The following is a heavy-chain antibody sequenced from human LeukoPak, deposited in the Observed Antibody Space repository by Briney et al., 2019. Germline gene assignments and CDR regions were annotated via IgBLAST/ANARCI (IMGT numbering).Heavy chain of an antibody. CDR1: GFTFSDYY. D-gene: IGHD5-18*01. J-gene: IGHJ4*02. CDR2: ISDTARTK. V-gene: IGHV3-11*01. CDR3: ARATGGYSYGTYYFDY. Sequence: GGSLRLSCAASGFTFSDYYMTWIRQTPGKGLEWVSYISDTARTKSYADSVKGRFTISRDNAKNSLYLQMNSLRVEDTAVYYCARATGGYSYGTYYFDYWGQGTLVTVSS.